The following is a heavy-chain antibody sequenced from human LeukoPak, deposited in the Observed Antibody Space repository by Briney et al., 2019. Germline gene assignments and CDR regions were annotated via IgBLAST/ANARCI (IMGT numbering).Heavy chain of an antibody. CDR2: MNPNSGNT. J-gene: IGHJ4*02. CDR1: GYTFTSYD. V-gene: IGHV1-8*01. CDR3: ARGYCSGGSCYFGY. D-gene: IGHD2-15*01. Sequence: ASVKVSCKASGYTFTSYDINWVRQATGQGLEWMGWMNPNSGNTGYAQKFQGRVTMTRNTSISTAYMELSSLRSEDTAVYYCARGYCSGGSCYFGYWGQGTLVTVSS.